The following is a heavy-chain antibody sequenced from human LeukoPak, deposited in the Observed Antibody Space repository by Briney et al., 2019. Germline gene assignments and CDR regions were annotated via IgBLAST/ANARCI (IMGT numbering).Heavy chain of an antibody. V-gene: IGHV4-59*01. CDR2: IYYTGST. Sequence: SETLSLTCTVSGDSISLYYWSWIRQPPGKGLEWIGYIYYTGSTKSNPSLKSRVTISVDTSKKQFSLNLSSVTAADTAVYYCARAQLNLLVDFGMDVWGQGTTVTVSS. D-gene: IGHD1-1*01. CDR3: ARAQLNLLVDFGMDV. J-gene: IGHJ6*02. CDR1: GDSISLYY.